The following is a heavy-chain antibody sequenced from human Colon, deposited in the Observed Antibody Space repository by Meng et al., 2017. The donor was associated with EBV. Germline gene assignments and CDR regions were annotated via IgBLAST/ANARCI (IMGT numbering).Heavy chain of an antibody. J-gene: IGHJ4*02. CDR2: VYHRGDT. Sequence: QVQLQESGSGLVKPSGXLSGTCTVSGDSISSDIWWSWVRQPPGKGLEWIGEVYHRGDTNYNPSLKSRVDISVDKSKNQFYLSLFSVTAADTAVYYCGRDQGRELINHWGQGTLFTVSS. D-gene: IGHD1-7*01. CDR3: GRDQGRELINH. V-gene: IGHV4-4*02. CDR1: GDSISSDIW.